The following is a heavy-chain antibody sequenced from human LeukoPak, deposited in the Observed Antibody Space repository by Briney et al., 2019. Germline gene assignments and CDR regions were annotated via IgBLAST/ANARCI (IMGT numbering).Heavy chain of an antibody. D-gene: IGHD2-15*01. V-gene: IGHV1-2*02. CDR3: ARDRPQVSLVVVAAHERYYYYYGMDV. CDR1: GYTFTGYY. Sequence: ASVKVSCKASGYTFTGYYMHWVRQAPGQGLEWMGWINPNSGGTNYAQKFQGRVTMTRDTSISTAYMELSRLRSDDTAVYYYARDRPQVSLVVVAAHERYYYYYGMDVWGQGTTVTVSS. J-gene: IGHJ6*02. CDR2: INPNSGGT.